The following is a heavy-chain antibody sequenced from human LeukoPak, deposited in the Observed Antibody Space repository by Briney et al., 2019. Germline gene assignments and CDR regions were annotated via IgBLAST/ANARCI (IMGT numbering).Heavy chain of an antibody. CDR1: GGSIRSDF. CDR3: AGVGGGYDSDGAF. V-gene: IGHV4-59*01. CDR2: VYYSGST. Sequence: SETLSLTCTVSGGSIRSDFWSWIRQPPGKGLEWIGYVYYSGSTNYSPSLNSRVTISVDTSKNQFSLKLSSVTADDTAVYYCAGVGGGYDSDGAFWGQGTLVTVSS. D-gene: IGHD5-12*01. J-gene: IGHJ4*02.